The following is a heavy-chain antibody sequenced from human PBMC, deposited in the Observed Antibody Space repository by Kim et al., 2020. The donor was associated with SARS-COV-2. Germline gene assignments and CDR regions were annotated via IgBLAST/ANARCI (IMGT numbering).Heavy chain of an antibody. V-gene: IGHV3-30*03. D-gene: IGHD3-22*01. CDR2: ISYDGSNK. Sequence: GGSLRLSCAASGFTFSSYGMHWVRQAPGKGLEWVAVISYDGSNKYYADSVKGRFTISRDNSKNTLYLQMNSLRAEDTAVYYCATSEGDSSGYYYEDYYYGMDVWGQGTTVTVSS. CDR1: GFTFSSYG. J-gene: IGHJ6*02. CDR3: ATSEGDSSGYYYEDYYYGMDV.